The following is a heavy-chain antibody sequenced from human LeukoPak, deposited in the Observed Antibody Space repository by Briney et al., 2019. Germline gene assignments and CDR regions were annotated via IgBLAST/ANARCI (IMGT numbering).Heavy chain of an antibody. CDR3: AREGGAAGRLYYFDY. Sequence: GGSLRLSCAASGFTFSNDGMSWVRQAPGKGLEWVSVISGSGDNTYHADSVKGRFAISRDNSKNTLYLQMNSLRVEDTAVYYCAREGGAAGRLYYFDYWGQGTLVTVSS. CDR2: ISGSGDNT. V-gene: IGHV3-23*01. J-gene: IGHJ4*02. CDR1: GFTFSNDG. D-gene: IGHD1-14*01.